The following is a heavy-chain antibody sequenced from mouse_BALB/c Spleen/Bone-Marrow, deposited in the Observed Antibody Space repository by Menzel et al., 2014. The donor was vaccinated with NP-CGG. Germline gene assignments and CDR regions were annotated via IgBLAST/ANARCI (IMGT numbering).Heavy chain of an antibody. V-gene: IGHV1-80*01. J-gene: IGHJ3*01. CDR3: ARETYGNAWFAY. Sequence: QVQLKESGAELVRPGSSVKISCKASGYAFSDYWTNWVKQRPGQGLEWIGQIYPGDGDTNYIGKFKGKATLTADKSSSTAYMQLSSLTSEDSAVYSCARETYGNAWFAYWGQGTLVTVSA. CDR2: IYPGDGDT. D-gene: IGHD2-1*01. CDR1: GYAFSDYW.